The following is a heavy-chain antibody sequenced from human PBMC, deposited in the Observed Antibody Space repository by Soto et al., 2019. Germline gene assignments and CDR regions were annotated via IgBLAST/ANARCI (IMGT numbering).Heavy chain of an antibody. CDR3: AKDVVVVAAPQYYFDY. Sequence: EVQLLESGGGLVQPGGSLRLSCAASGFTFSSYAMSWVRQAPGKGLEWVSAISGSGGSTYYADSVKGRFTISRDNSKNTLYLQMNSLRAEDTAVYYCAKDVVVVAAPQYYFDYWGQGTLVTVSS. D-gene: IGHD2-15*01. CDR1: GFTFSSYA. J-gene: IGHJ4*02. CDR2: ISGSGGST. V-gene: IGHV3-23*01.